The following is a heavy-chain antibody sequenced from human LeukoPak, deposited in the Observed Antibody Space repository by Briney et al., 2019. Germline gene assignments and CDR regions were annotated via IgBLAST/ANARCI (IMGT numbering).Heavy chain of an antibody. CDR3: ARRAIVATAYDAFDI. D-gene: IGHD5-12*01. V-gene: IGHV4-38-2*02. CDR1: GHSISSDYY. CDR2: IYHSGST. J-gene: IGHJ3*02. Sequence: SETLSLTCTVSGHSISSDYYWGWIRQPPGKGLEWIGSIYHSGSTYYNPSLKSRVTISVDTSKNQFSLKLSSVTAADTAVYYCARRAIVATAYDAFDIWGQGTMVTVSS.